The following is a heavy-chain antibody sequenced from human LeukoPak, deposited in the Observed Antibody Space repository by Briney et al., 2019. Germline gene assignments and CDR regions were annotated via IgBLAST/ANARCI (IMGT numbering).Heavy chain of an antibody. D-gene: IGHD3-22*01. Sequence: GGPLRLSCAASGFTFSSYEMNWVRQAPGKGLEWVSYISSSGSTIYYADSVKGRFTISRDNAKNSLYLQMNSLRAEDTAVYYCARDPFYYDSSGDDGLNYWGQGTLVTVSS. V-gene: IGHV3-48*03. J-gene: IGHJ4*02. CDR1: GFTFSSYE. CDR3: ARDPFYYDSSGDDGLNY. CDR2: ISSSGSTI.